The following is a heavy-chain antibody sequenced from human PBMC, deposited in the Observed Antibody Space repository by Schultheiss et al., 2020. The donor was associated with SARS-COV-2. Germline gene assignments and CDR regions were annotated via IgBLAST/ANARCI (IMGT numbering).Heavy chain of an antibody. Sequence: GGSLRLSCAASGFTFSSYGMHWVRQAPGKGLEWVAVIWYDGSNKYYADSVKGRFTISRDNSMNTLFLHMNSLRAEDTAVYYCARDPDYWGQGTLVTVSS. CDR1: GFTFSSYG. CDR3: ARDPDY. CDR2: IWYDGSNK. V-gene: IGHV3-33*01. J-gene: IGHJ4*02.